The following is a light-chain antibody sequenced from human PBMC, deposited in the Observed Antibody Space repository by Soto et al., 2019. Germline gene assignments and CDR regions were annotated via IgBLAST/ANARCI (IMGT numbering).Light chain of an antibody. V-gene: IGKV3-15*01. CDR3: QQYNRWWS. Sequence: EIVMTQSPPTLYVSPGGRASLSCRASQSVDNSVAWYQQKPGQGPTLLIFNSSARAYGVPSRFSGSGSGSDLLLTISSLQSEDSALYFCQQYNRWWSFGQGTKVQI. CDR1: QSVDNS. CDR2: NSS. J-gene: IGKJ1*01.